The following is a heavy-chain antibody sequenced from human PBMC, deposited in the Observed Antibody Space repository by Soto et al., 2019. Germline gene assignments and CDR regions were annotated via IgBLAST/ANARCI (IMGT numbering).Heavy chain of an antibody. V-gene: IGHV4-30-2*01. D-gene: IGHD3-16*01. CDR3: ARASTLGYNWFDP. Sequence: PSETLSLTCAVSGGSISSGGYSWSWIRQPPGKGLEWIGYIYHSGSTYYNPSLKSRVTISVDRSKNQFSLKLSSVTAADTAVYYCARASTLGYNWFDPWGQGTLVTVSS. CDR1: GGSISSGGYS. J-gene: IGHJ5*02. CDR2: IYHSGST.